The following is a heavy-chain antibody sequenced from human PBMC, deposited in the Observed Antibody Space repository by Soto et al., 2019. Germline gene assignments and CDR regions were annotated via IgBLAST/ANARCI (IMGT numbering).Heavy chain of an antibody. Sequence: GGSLRLSCAASGFTFSNARMNWVRQAPGKGLEWVGRIKSKTDGGTTDYADSVKGRFTISRDNAKNSLYLQMNSLRAGDTAVYYCAREIDYDILTGYPAPPDYWGQGTMVTVSS. V-gene: IGHV3-15*07. D-gene: IGHD3-9*01. CDR1: GFTFSNAR. J-gene: IGHJ4*02. CDR3: AREIDYDILTGYPAPPDY. CDR2: IKSKTDGGTT.